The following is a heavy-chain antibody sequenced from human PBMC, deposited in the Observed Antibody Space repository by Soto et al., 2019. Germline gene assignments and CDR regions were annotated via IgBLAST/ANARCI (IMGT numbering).Heavy chain of an antibody. V-gene: IGHV1-69*13. CDR2: IIPIFGTA. CDR1: GGTFSSYA. CDR3: ARGKLELQYYCYGMDV. D-gene: IGHD1-7*01. J-gene: IGHJ6*04. Sequence: SVKVSCKASGGTFSSYAISWVRQAPGQGLEWMGGIIPIFGTANYAQKFQGRVTITADEFTSTAYMELSSLRSEDTAVYYCARGKLELQYYCYGMDVWGKGTTVTVSS.